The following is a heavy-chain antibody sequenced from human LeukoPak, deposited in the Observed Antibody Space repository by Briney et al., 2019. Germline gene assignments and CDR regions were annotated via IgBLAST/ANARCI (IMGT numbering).Heavy chain of an antibody. J-gene: IGHJ4*02. CDR2: ISSSSSYI. V-gene: IGHV3-21*01. CDR1: RFTFSSYS. Sequence: PGGSLRLSCAASRFTFSSYSMNWVRQAPGKGLEWVSSISSSSSYIYYADSVKGRFTISRDNAKNSLYLQMNSLRAEDTAVYYCARWDDFWSGYRDFDYWGQGTLVTVSS. CDR3: ARWDDFWSGYRDFDY. D-gene: IGHD3-3*01.